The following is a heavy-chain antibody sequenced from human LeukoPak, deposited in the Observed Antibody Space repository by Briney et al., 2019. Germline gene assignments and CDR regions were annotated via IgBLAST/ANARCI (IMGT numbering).Heavy chain of an antibody. D-gene: IGHD3-22*01. V-gene: IGHV3-30*02. CDR2: IRYDGSNK. CDR3: ANPPLSYYYDSSGYLDY. Sequence: SGGSLRLSCAASGFTFSSYGMHWVRQAPGKGLEWVAFIRYDGSNKYYADSVKGRFTISRDNSKNTLYLQMNSLRAEDTAVYYCANPPLSYYYDSSGYLDYWGQGTLVTVSS. CDR1: GFTFSSYG. J-gene: IGHJ4*02.